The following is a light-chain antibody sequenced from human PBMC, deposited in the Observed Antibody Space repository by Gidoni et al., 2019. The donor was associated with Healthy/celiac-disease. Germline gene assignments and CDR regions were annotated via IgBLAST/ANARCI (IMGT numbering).Light chain of an antibody. Sequence: IELTQSPGTLSLSPGERATLSCRASQSVSSSYLAWYQQKPGQAPRLLIYGASSRATGIPDRFSGSGSGTDFTLTISRLEPEDFAVYYCEQYGSFWTFGQGTKVEIK. CDR1: QSVSSSY. CDR3: EQYGSFWT. CDR2: GAS. V-gene: IGKV3-20*01. J-gene: IGKJ1*01.